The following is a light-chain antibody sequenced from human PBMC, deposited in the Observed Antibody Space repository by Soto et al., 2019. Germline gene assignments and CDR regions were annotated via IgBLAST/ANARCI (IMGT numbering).Light chain of an antibody. CDR3: CSYAGSTTQTYV. V-gene: IGLV2-23*02. Sequence: QSALTQPASVSGSPGPSITISCTGTHSDVGSYNLVSWYQQHPGKAPKVIIYEVSERPSGVSDRFSGSKSGNTASLMISGLQAEDEADYYCCSYAGSTTQTYVFGSGTKLTVL. CDR1: HSDVGSYNL. CDR2: EVS. J-gene: IGLJ1*01.